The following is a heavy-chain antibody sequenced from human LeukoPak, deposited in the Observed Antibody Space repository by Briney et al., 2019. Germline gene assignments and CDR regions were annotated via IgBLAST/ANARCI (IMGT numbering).Heavy chain of an antibody. D-gene: IGHD6-19*01. CDR1: GFTFSSYW. CDR2: IRYDESNK. Sequence: PGGSLRLSCAASGFTFSSYWMHWVRQAPGKGLEWVAFIRYDESNKYYADSVKGRFTISRDNSKNTLYLQMNSLRAEDTAVYYCAKDIPQYASGWFLGGFDYWGQGTLVTVSS. J-gene: IGHJ4*02. CDR3: AKDIPQYASGWFLGGFDY. V-gene: IGHV3-30*02.